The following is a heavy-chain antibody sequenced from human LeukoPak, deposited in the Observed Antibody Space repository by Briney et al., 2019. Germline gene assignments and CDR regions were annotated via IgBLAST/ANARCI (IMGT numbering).Heavy chain of an antibody. CDR1: GGTFSSYA. Sequence: SVKVSCKASGGTFSSYAISWVRQAPGQGLEWMGGIIPIFGTANYAQKFQGRVTMTRNTSISTAYMELSSLRSEDTAVYYCARRGYCSGGSCSLGNYYYGMDVWGQGTTVTVSS. V-gene: IGHV1-69*05. CDR2: IIPIFGTA. J-gene: IGHJ6*02. D-gene: IGHD2-15*01. CDR3: ARRGYCSGGSCSLGNYYYGMDV.